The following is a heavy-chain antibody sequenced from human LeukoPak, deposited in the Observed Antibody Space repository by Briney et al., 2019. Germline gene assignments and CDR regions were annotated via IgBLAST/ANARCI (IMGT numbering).Heavy chain of an antibody. CDR2: IYPGGSDT. CDR3: ARRQPGYSYGSGMDV. Sequence: RGESLKISCKGSGYSFTSYWIGWVRQMPGKGLEWMGIIYPGGSDTRYSPSFQGQVTISADKSISTAYLQWSSLKASDTAMYYCARRQPGYSYGSGMDVWGQGTTVTVSS. V-gene: IGHV5-51*01. CDR1: GYSFTSYW. J-gene: IGHJ6*02. D-gene: IGHD5-18*01.